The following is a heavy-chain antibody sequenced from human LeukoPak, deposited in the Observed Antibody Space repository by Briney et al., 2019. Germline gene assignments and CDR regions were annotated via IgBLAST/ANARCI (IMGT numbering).Heavy chain of an antibody. J-gene: IGHJ3*02. CDR2: IGATGDT. Sequence: GGSLRLSCAASGLTFSRYDMHWVRQAPGKGLEWVSSIGATGDTYYAGSVKGRFTISRENAKKSLYLQMSSLRVEDTAVYFCVLGAYWNDDKNAFHIWGPGTMVTVSS. CDR1: GLTFSRYD. CDR3: VLGAYWNDDKNAFHI. D-gene: IGHD1-1*01. V-gene: IGHV3-13*01.